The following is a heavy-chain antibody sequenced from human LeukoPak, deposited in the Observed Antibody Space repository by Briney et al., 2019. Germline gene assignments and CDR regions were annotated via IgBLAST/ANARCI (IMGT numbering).Heavy chain of an antibody. CDR1: GFTVSSNY. V-gene: IGHV3-13*01. J-gene: IGHJ4*02. CDR3: ARSNSDYGSGSYYFDY. Sequence: GGSLRLSCAASGFTVSSNYMHWVRQATGKGLEWVSAIGTAGDTYYPGSVKGRFTISRENAKNSLYLQMNSLRAGDTAVYYCARSNSDYGSGSYYFDYWGQGTLVTVSS. D-gene: IGHD3-10*01. CDR2: IGTAGDT.